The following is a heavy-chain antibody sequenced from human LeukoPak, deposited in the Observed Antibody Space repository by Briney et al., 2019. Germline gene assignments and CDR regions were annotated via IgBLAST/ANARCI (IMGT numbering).Heavy chain of an antibody. Sequence: SETLSLTCAVYGGSFSGYYWSWIRQPPGKGLEWIGEINHSGSTNYNPSFKSRVTISVDTSKNQFSLKLSSVTAADTAVYYCARAYDSSGYAVDYWGQGTLVTVSS. J-gene: IGHJ4*02. D-gene: IGHD3-22*01. CDR3: ARAYDSSGYAVDY. CDR2: INHSGST. CDR1: GGSFSGYY. V-gene: IGHV4-34*01.